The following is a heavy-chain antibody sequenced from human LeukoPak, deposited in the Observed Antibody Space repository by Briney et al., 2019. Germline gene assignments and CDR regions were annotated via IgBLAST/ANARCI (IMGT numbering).Heavy chain of an antibody. D-gene: IGHD3-10*01. J-gene: IGHJ6*03. Sequence: ASVKVSCKASGYTFTSYAMRWVRQAPGQRLEWMGWINAGNGNTKYSQEFQGRVTITRDTSASTAYMELSSLRAEDTAVSYCAKGGRVGGGITMIRGVRNFYYYMDVWGKGTTVIISS. CDR1: GYTFTSYA. CDR2: INAGNGNT. V-gene: IGHV1-3*03. CDR3: AKGGRVGGGITMIRGVRNFYYYMDV.